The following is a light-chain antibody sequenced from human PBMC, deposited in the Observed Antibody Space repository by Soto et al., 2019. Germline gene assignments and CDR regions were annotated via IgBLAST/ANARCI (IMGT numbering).Light chain of an antibody. J-gene: IGLJ1*01. V-gene: IGLV2-14*03. Sequence: LTQPASVSGSPGQSITISCTGTSSDIGGYNYVSWYQHHPGKAPKLMIYDVSNRPSGVSNRFSGSKSGNTASPTISGLQAEDEADYYCSSYTSSSTYVFGTGTKVTVL. CDR1: SSDIGGYNY. CDR2: DVS. CDR3: SSYTSSSTYV.